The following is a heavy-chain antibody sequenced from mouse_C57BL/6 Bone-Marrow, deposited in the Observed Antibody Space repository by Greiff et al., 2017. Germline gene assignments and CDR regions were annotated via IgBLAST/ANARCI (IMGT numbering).Heavy chain of an antibody. Sequence: VQLQQSGAELARPGASVKMSCKASGYTFTSYTMHWVKQRPGQGLEWIGYINPSSGYTKYNQKFKDKATLTADKSSSTAYMPLSSLTSEDAAVYYCARGGRFAYWGQGTLVTVSA. CDR2: INPSSGYT. CDR3: ARGGRFAY. V-gene: IGHV1-4*01. J-gene: IGHJ3*01. CDR1: GYTFTSYT.